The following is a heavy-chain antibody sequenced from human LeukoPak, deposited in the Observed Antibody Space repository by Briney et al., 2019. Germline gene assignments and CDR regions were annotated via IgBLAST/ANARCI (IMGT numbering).Heavy chain of an antibody. CDR3: ARDRYCSGGSCYSTRGDAFDV. CDR2: IIPIFGTA. Sequence: SVKVSCKASGGTFSSYAISWVRQAPGQGLEWMGGIIPIFGTANYAQKFQGRVTITADKSTRTAYMELSSLRSEDTAVYYCARDRYCSGGSCYSTRGDAFDVWGQGTMVTVSS. D-gene: IGHD2-15*01. J-gene: IGHJ3*01. V-gene: IGHV1-69*06. CDR1: GGTFSSYA.